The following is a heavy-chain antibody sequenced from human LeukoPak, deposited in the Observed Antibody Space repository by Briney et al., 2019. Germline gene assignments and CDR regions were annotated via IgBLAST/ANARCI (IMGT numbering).Heavy chain of an antibody. J-gene: IGHJ4*02. CDR3: AGQVVTALYYFDY. Sequence: SETLSLTCTVSGGSISSYYWSWIRQPPGKGLEWIGYIYYSGSTNYNPSLKSRVTISVDTSKNQFSLKLSSVTAADTAVYYCAGQVVTALYYFDYWGQGTLVTVSS. CDR2: IYYSGST. D-gene: IGHD2-21*02. CDR1: GGSISSYY. V-gene: IGHV4-59*08.